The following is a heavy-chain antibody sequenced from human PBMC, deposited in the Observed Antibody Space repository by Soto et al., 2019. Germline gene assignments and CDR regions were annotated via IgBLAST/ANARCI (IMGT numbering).Heavy chain of an antibody. CDR2: IGTRSDI. Sequence: PGGSLRLSCAGSGFTFSRYSMHWVRQAPGKGLEWVSSIGTRSDIYYADSVKGRFTISRDNAKNSLSLQMNSLRAEDTGVYYCARAETASPLAYGLDVWGQGTTVTVS. D-gene: IGHD2-21*02. J-gene: IGHJ6*02. CDR3: ARAETASPLAYGLDV. CDR1: GFTFSRYS. V-gene: IGHV3-21*01.